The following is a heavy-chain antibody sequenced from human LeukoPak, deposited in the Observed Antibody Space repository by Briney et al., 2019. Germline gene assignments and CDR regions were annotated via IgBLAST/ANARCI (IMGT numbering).Heavy chain of an antibody. CDR1: GFTFSSYS. D-gene: IGHD3-22*01. J-gene: IGHJ4*02. CDR3: ARGQPYYDSSGYYFDY. V-gene: IGHV3-48*01. Sequence: GGSLRLSCAASGFTFSSYSMNWVRQAPGKGLEWVSYISSSSSTIYYADSVKGRFTISRDNAKNSLYLQMNSLRAEDTAVYYCARGQPYYDSSGYYFDYWGQGTLVTVSS. CDR2: ISSSSSTI.